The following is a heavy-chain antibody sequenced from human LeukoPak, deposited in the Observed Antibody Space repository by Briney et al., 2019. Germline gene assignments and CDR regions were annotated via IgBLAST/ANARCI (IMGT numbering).Heavy chain of an antibody. J-gene: IGHJ4*02. CDR2: IYHSGST. D-gene: IGHD4-23*01. CDR1: GGSISSYY. V-gene: IGHV4-4*09. CDR3: ATLTTVVTAYYFDY. Sequence: SETLSLTCTVSGGSISSYYWSWIRQPPGKGLEWIGYIYHSGSTDCNPSIKSRVTISVDTSKSQFSLKLTSVTAADTAVYYCATLTTVVTAYYFDYWGQGTLVTVSS.